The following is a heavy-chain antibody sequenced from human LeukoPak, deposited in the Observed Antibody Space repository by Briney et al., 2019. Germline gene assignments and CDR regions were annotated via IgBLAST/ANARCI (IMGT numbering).Heavy chain of an antibody. V-gene: IGHV5-10-1*01. CDR1: GYSSTSYW. Sequence: PGESLKISCKGSGYSSTSYWISWVRQMPGKGLEWMGRIDPSDSYTNYSPSFQGHVTISADKSISTAYLQWSSLKASDTAMYYCARQKPSMVRGVIIIRFDPWGQGTLVTVSS. CDR3: ARQKPSMVRGVIIIRFDP. J-gene: IGHJ5*02. D-gene: IGHD3-10*01. CDR2: IDPSDSYT.